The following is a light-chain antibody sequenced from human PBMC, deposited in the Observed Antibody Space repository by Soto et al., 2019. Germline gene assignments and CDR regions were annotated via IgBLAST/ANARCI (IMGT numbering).Light chain of an antibody. Sequence: SVLTQPASVSGSPGQSITISCTGTSSDVGGYDYVSWYRQLPGKAPKLLIYDVNNRPSGVSHRFSGSKSGNTASLTISGLQAEDEADYYCSSYTGSSTFVFGTGTKVTVL. CDR1: SSDVGGYDY. CDR3: SSYTGSSTFV. J-gene: IGLJ1*01. CDR2: DVN. V-gene: IGLV2-14*01.